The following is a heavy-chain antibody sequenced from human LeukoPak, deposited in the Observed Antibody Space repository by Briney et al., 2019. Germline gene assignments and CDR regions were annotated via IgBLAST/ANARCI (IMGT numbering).Heavy chain of an antibody. CDR3: ARGAALSDYYYGMDV. V-gene: IGHV4-34*01. D-gene: IGHD2/OR15-2a*01. Sequence: PSETLSLTCAVYGGSFSGYYWSWIRQPPGKGLEWIGEINHSGSTNYNPSLKSRVTISVDTSKNQFSLKLSSVTAADTAVYYCARGAALSDYYYGMDVWGQGTTVTVSS. CDR2: INHSGST. CDR1: GGSFSGYY. J-gene: IGHJ6*02.